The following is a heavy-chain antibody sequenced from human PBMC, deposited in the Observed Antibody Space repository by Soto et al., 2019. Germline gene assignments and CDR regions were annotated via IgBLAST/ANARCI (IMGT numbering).Heavy chain of an antibody. CDR3: AREGDDVLRFLEWLSDGGRYFDY. D-gene: IGHD3-3*01. CDR1: GYTISSDYN. Sequence: AETLTLTCAVSGYTISSDYNRGWLQQPPEKRLEWIGTIYLSGTTYYNPSLKSRVTISVDTSKNQFSLKLSSVTAADTAVYYCAREGDDVLRFLEWLSDGGRYFDYWGQGTLVTVSS. J-gene: IGHJ4*02. V-gene: IGHV4-38-2*02. CDR2: IYLSGTT.